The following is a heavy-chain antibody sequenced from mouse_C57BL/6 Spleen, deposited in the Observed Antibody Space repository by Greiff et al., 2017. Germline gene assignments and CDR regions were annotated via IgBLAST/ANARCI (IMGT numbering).Heavy chain of an antibody. CDR2: LNPSNGGT. D-gene: IGHD2-3*01. Sequence: QVQLQQPGTELVKPGASVKLSCKASGYNFTSYCMHWVKQRPGQGLEWIGNLNPSNGGTNYNEKFKGKATLTVDKSSSTAYLQLSRLTSEDSSFYYCARDGYYGWFAYWGQGTLVTVSA. V-gene: IGHV1-53*01. CDR3: ARDGYYGWFAY. CDR1: GYNFTSYC. J-gene: IGHJ3*01.